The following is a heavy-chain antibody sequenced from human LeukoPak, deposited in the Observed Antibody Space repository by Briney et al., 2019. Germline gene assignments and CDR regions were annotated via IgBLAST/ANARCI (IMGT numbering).Heavy chain of an antibody. D-gene: IGHD2-21*02. CDR3: ARYCDGDCNSSAFDL. V-gene: IGHV4-59*01. CDR2: IYYRGTT. CDR1: GGSINNYY. J-gene: IGHJ3*01. Sequence: SETLSLTCIVSGGSINNYYWSWIRQPPGKGLEWIGYIYYRGTTNYNPSLRGRVTMSVDTSKNQFSLKLTSVTAADTAVYYCARYCDGDCNSSAFDLRGQGTMVTVSS.